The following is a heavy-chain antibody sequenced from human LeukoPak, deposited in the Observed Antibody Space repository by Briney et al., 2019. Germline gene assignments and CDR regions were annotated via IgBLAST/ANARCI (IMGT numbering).Heavy chain of an antibody. J-gene: IGHJ3*01. Sequence: GGSLRLSCAASGFTFSSYEMNWVRQAPGKGLEWVSYISSSGSTIYYADSVKGRFTISRDNAKNSLYLQMNSLRAEDTAVYYCARGGLVRGSIDSLIAFDFWGQGTVVTVSS. CDR2: ISSSGSTI. CDR3: ARGGLVRGSIDSLIAFDF. D-gene: IGHD3-10*01. CDR1: GFTFSSYE. V-gene: IGHV3-48*03.